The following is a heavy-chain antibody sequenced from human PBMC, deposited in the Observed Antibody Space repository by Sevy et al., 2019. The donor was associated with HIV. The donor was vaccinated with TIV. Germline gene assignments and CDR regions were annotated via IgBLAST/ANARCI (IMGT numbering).Heavy chain of an antibody. Sequence: GGSLRLSCAASAFTVSSNYMSWVRQGPGEGLEWVSVVYSTGRTFYADSVKGRFTLSRDNSKNTLYLQMNSLRAEDTAVYYCARATSSGWYWAFDXWGQGTLVTVSS. D-gene: IGHD6-19*01. CDR1: AFTVSSNY. V-gene: IGHV3-53*01. J-gene: IGHJ4*02. CDR3: ARATSSGWYWAFDX. CDR2: VYSTGRT.